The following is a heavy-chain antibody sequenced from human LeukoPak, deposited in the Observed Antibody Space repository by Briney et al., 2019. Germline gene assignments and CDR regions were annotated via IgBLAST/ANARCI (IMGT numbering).Heavy chain of an antibody. CDR3: ARARPYVDTATRLDY. CDR2: IYYSGST. J-gene: IGHJ4*02. V-gene: IGHV4-59*01. D-gene: IGHD5-18*01. Sequence: PSETLFLTCTVSGGSISSYYWSWIRQPPGKGLEWIGYIYYSGSTNYNPSLKSRVTISVDTSKNQFSLKLSSVTAADTAVYYCARARPYVDTATRLDYWGQGTLVTVSS. CDR1: GGSISSYY.